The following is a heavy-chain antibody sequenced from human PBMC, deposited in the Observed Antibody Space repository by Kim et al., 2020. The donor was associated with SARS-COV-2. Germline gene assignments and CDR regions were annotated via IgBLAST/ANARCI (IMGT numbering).Heavy chain of an antibody. V-gene: IGHV4-61*01. Sequence: SETLSLTCTVSGGSVSSGSYYWSWIRQPPGKGLEWIGYIYYSGSTNYNPSLKSRVTISVDTSKNQFSLKLSSVTAADTAVYYCASGTPSSSWALTGWGQGTLVTVSS. J-gene: IGHJ4*02. CDR2: IYYSGST. CDR3: ASGTPSSSWALTG. CDR1: GGSVSSGSYY. D-gene: IGHD6-6*01.